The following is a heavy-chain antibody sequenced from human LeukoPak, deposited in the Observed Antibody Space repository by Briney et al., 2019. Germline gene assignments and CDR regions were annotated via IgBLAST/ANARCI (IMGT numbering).Heavy chain of an antibody. CDR3: ARDGIVLDY. CDR2: INHSGST. Sequence: SETPSLTCAVYGGSFSGYYWSWIRQPPGKGLEWIGEINHSGSTNYNPSLKSRVTISVDTSKNQCSLKLSSVTAADTAVYYCARDGIVLDYWGQGTLVTVSS. CDR1: GGSFSGYY. J-gene: IGHJ4*02. V-gene: IGHV4-34*01. D-gene: IGHD2-8*01.